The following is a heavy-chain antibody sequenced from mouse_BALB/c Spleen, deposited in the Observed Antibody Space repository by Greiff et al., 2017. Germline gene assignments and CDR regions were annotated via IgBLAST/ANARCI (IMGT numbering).Heavy chain of an antibody. D-gene: IGHD2-4*01. V-gene: IGHV1-7*01. J-gene: IGHJ3*01. CDR2: INPSTGYT. CDR3: ARDYYDYDPWLAD. CDR1: GYTFTSYW. Sequence: QVQLQQSGAELANPGASVKMSCTASGYTFTSYWMHWVKQRPGQGLEWIGYINPSTGYTEYNQKFKDKATLTADKSSSTAYMQLSSLTSEDSAVYDCARDYYDYDPWLADWGQGTLVTVAA.